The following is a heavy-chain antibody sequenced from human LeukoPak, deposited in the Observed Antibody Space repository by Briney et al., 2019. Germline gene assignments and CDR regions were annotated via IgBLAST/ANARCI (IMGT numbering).Heavy chain of an antibody. CDR1: VSSLSTSGVL. V-gene: IGHV2-5*01. J-gene: IGHJ6*03. D-gene: IGHD6-19*01. Sequence: SGPTLVKPTQTLMLTRTFFVSSLSTSGVLVGWFREPPGKVVEWVALIYWIDDKRYSPSLKRRLTITKDTSKNQVVLTMTNMDPGDTDTYYFAHSFSSRWYIYAMDVWGKGTTVTVSS. CDR2: IYWIDDK. CDR3: AHSFSSRWYIYAMDV.